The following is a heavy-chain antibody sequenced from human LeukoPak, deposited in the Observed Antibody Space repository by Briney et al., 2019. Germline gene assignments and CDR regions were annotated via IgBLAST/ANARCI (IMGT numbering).Heavy chain of an antibody. V-gene: IGHV3-7*01. Sequence: PGGSLRLSCAASGFTFSSYWMHRVRQAPGKGLEWVANIKPDGSEDHYVDSVKGRFTISRDNAKNSLYLQINSLRAEDTAVYYCATTTVSDLGMWTIFNYWGQGTLVTVSS. D-gene: IGHD4-11*01. CDR1: GFTFSSYW. CDR2: IKPDGSED. J-gene: IGHJ4*02. CDR3: ATTTVSDLGMWTIFNY.